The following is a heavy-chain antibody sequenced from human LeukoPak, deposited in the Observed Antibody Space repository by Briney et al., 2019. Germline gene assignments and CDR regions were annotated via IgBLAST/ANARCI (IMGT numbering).Heavy chain of an antibody. Sequence: GGSLRLSCAASGFTFSSYSMNWVRQAPGKGLEWVSYISSSSSTIYYADSVKGRFTISRDNAKNSLYLQMNSLRAEDTAVYYCATDTYYDILTGYLGDDYWGQGTLVTVSS. CDR3: ATDTYYDILTGYLGDDY. D-gene: IGHD3-9*01. V-gene: IGHV3-48*01. J-gene: IGHJ4*02. CDR1: GFTFSSYS. CDR2: ISSSSSTI.